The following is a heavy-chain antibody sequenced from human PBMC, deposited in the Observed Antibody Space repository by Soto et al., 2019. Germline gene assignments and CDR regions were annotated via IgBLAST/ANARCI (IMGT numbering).Heavy chain of an antibody. D-gene: IGHD3-22*01. CDR1: GFTFSGSA. J-gene: IGHJ3*02. V-gene: IGHV3-73*01. CDR2: IRSKANSYAA. CDR3: TRKGYYDSSGYSGLTAFDI. Sequence: GGSLRLSCAASGFTFSGSAMHWVRQASGKGLEWVGRIRSKANSYAAAYAASVKGRFTISRDDSKNTAYLQMNSLKTEDTAVYYCTRKGYYDSSGYSGLTAFDIWGQGTMVTVSS.